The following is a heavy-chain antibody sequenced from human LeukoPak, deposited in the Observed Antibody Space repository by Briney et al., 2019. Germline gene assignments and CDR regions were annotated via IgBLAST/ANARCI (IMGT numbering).Heavy chain of an antibody. CDR2: FTRNDETT. Sequence: GGSLRLSCAASGFTFNIDPMSWVRQAPGKGLEWVSGFTRNDETTSYADSVKGRFTISRDNSRDTLYLQMNSLTAEDTAVYYCAKVKVVGYSTFDYWGQGTLVTVSP. D-gene: IGHD3-22*01. V-gene: IGHV3-23*01. CDR3: AKVKVVGYSTFDY. CDR1: GFTFNIDP. J-gene: IGHJ4*02.